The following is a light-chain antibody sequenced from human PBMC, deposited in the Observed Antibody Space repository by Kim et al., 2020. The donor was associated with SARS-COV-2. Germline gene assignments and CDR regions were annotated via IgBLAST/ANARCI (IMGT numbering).Light chain of an antibody. CDR1: SSNSRSND. Sequence: GQSVTISCSGSSSNSRSNDVYGFRRLPGTAPKLLIFKNGQRPSGVPDRSSGSRSGTSASLASSGLRSEDEADYYCAAWDASLSGWVFGGGTQMTVL. CDR2: KNG. J-gene: IGLJ3*02. CDR3: AAWDASLSGWV. V-gene: IGLV1-47*01.